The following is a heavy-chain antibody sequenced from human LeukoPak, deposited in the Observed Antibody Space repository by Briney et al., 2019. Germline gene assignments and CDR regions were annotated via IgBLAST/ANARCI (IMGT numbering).Heavy chain of an antibody. J-gene: IGHJ3*02. D-gene: IGHD3-22*01. V-gene: IGHV4-59*01. CDR1: GGFISSYY. Sequence: SETLSLTCTVSGGFISSYYWSWIRQPPGKGLEWIGYIYYSGSTNYNPSLKSRVTISVDTSKNQFSLKLSSVTAADTAVYYCARVGSRTMIEGAFDIWGQGTMVTVSS. CDR2: IYYSGST. CDR3: ARVGSRTMIEGAFDI.